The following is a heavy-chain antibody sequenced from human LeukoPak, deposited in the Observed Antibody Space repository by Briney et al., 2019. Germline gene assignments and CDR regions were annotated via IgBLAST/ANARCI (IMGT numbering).Heavy chain of an antibody. CDR1: GFTFSTYV. CDR2: ISSDGDNT. Sequence: GGSLRLSCSVSGFTFSTYVMHWVRQAPGKGLEYVSAISSDGDNTYYADSAKGRFTISRDNSKNTLYLQMSSLRPDDTAVYFCVRGTGYWGQGTLVTVSS. CDR3: VRGTGY. J-gene: IGHJ4*02. V-gene: IGHV3-64D*06.